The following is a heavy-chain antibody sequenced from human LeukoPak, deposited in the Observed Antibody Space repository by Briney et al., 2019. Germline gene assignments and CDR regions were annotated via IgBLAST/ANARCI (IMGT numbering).Heavy chain of an antibody. CDR3: AQGVRGVIGLGAFDI. CDR2: ISGSGGST. D-gene: IGHD3-10*01. V-gene: IGHV3-23*01. CDR1: GFTFSSYA. Sequence: PGGSLRLSCAASGFTFSSYAMSWVRPAPGKGLEWVSAISGSGGSTYYAASVKGRFTISRDNPKNTLYLQMNSLRAEDTAVYYCAQGVRGVIGLGAFDIWGQGTMVTVSS. J-gene: IGHJ3*02.